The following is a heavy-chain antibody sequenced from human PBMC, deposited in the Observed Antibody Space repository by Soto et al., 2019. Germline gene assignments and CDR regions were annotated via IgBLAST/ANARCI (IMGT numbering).Heavy chain of an antibody. Sequence: GGSLRLSCAASGFTVSSNYMSWVRQAPGKGLEWVSVIYSGGSTYYADSVKGRFTISRDNSKNTLYLQMNSLRAEDTAVYYCARDGPQVTIFEGYYMDVWGKGTTVTVSS. CDR3: ARDGPQVTIFEGYYMDV. V-gene: IGHV3-66*01. CDR2: IYSGGST. D-gene: IGHD3-3*01. CDR1: GFTVSSNY. J-gene: IGHJ6*03.